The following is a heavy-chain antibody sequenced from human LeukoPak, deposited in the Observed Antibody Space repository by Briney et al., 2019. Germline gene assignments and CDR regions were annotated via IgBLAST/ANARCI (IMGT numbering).Heavy chain of an antibody. CDR3: ARGEYGSGSYHIDY. V-gene: IGHV3-21*01. J-gene: IGHJ4*02. CDR1: GFTFSSYS. Sequence: GGSLRLSCAASGFTFSSYSMNWVRQAPGKGLDWVSFISGDSTYIYYPDSVKGRFTISRDNAKNSLYLQMNSLRPEDTAVYYCARGEYGSGSYHIDYWGQGTLVTVSS. D-gene: IGHD3-10*01. CDR2: ISGDSTYI.